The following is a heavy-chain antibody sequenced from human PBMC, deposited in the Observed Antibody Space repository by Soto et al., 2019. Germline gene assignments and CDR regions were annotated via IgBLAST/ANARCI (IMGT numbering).Heavy chain of an antibody. J-gene: IGHJ4*02. V-gene: IGHV3-23*01. CDR2: ISGSGDGT. CDR3: AGPGYSSQDY. D-gene: IGHD5-18*01. Sequence: GSLRLSCAASGFTFSSFALSWARQAPGKGLEWVSAISGSGDGTDYADSVKGRFTISRDNSKKTLYLQMNSLRAEDTAVYYCAGPGYSSQDYWGQG. CDR1: GFTFSSFA.